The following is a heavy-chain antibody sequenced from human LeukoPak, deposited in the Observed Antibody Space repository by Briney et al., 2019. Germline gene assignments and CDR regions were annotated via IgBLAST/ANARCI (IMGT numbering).Heavy chain of an antibody. J-gene: IGHJ6*02. V-gene: IGHV6-1*01. Sequence: SQTLSLTCAISEDSVSSNTVAWNWIRQSPSRGLEWLGRTYYMSKWYNDYAVSVRGRITITPDTSKNQFSLQLNSVTPGDTAVYYCATARLTGYDSHYYYGMDVWGQGTTVTVSS. CDR3: ATARLTGYDSHYYYGMDV. D-gene: IGHD3-9*01. CDR2: TYYMSKWYN. CDR1: EDSVSSNTVA.